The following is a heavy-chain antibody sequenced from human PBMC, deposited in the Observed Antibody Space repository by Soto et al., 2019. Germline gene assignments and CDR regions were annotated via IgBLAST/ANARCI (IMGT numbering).Heavy chain of an antibody. D-gene: IGHD2-15*01. CDR2: INHSGST. CDR3: ARGHVVVVAATSVYWFDP. CDR1: GGSFSGYY. J-gene: IGHJ5*02. V-gene: IGHV4-34*01. Sequence: QVQLQQWGAGLLKPSETLSLTCAVYGGSFSGYYWSWIRQPPGKGLEWIGEINHSGSTNYNPSLNSRVTISVDTSKNQFSLKLSSVTAADTAVYYCARGHVVVVAATSVYWFDPWGPGTLVTVSS.